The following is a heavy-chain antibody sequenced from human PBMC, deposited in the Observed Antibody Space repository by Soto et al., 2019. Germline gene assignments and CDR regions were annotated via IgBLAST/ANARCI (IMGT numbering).Heavy chain of an antibody. CDR3: ARGLQSLFDY. V-gene: IGHV3-33*01. Sequence: PGGSLRLSCAASGFTFGNYGMHWVRQAPGKGLEWVAVIWFEGNKQHYADSVKGRFTISRDNSKNTLYVQMTSLRAEDTAVYYCARGLQSLFDYWGQGTLVTVSS. CDR2: IWFEGNKQ. J-gene: IGHJ4*02. CDR1: GFTFGNYG.